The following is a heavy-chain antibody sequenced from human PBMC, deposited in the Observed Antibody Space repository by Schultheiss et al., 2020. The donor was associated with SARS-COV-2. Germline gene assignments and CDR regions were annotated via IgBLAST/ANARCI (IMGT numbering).Heavy chain of an antibody. J-gene: IGHJ6*02. CDR1: GGSISSYY. Sequence: SQTLSLTCTVSGGSISSYYWSWIRQPPGKGLEWIGYIYYSGSTNYNPSLKSRVTISVDTSKNQFSLKLSSVTAADTAVYYCARDPNYHFWSGWDLSYYYGMDVWGQGTTVTVSS. CDR2: IYYSGST. D-gene: IGHD3-3*01. V-gene: IGHV4-59*12. CDR3: ARDPNYHFWSGWDLSYYYGMDV.